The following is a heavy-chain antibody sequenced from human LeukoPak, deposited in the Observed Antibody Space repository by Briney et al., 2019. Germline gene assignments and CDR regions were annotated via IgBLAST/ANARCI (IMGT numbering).Heavy chain of an antibody. CDR3: TTENPSGYYYGMDV. CDR1: GFTFSNAW. Sequence: PGGSLRLSCAASGFTFSNAWMSWVRQAPGKGLDWVGRIKSKTDGGTTDYAAPVKGRFTISRDDSKNTLYLQMNSLKTEDTAVYYCTTENPSGYYYGMDVWGKGTTVTVSS. CDR2: IKSKTDGGTT. V-gene: IGHV3-15*01. J-gene: IGHJ6*04. D-gene: IGHD3-3*01.